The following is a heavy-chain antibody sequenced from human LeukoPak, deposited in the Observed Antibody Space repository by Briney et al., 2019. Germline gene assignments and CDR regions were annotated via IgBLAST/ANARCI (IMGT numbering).Heavy chain of an antibody. Sequence: GGSLRLSCAASRFTFSTYGMHWVRKAPGKGLEWVAFIWYDGSNKYYADSAKGRFTISRDNSKNTLYLQMNSLRAEDTAVYYCARGFGRYLPPGNDAFDIWGLGTMVTVSS. J-gene: IGHJ3*02. CDR3: ARGFGRYLPPGNDAFDI. CDR1: RFTFSTYG. D-gene: IGHD3-9*01. CDR2: IWYDGSNK. V-gene: IGHV3-33*01.